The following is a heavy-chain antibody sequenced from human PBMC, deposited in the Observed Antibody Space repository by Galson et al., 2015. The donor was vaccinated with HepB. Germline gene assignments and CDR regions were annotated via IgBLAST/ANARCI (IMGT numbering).Heavy chain of an antibody. CDR2: ISGSGGST. J-gene: IGHJ6*02. CDR1: GFTFSSYA. Sequence: SLRLSCAASGFTFSSYAMSWVRQAPGKGLEWVSAISGSGGSTYYADSVKGRYTISRDNSKNTLYLQMNSLRAEDTAVYYCAKRTTVTAPYYYYYYGMDVWGQGTTVTVSS. CDR3: AKRTTVTAPYYYYYYGMDV. D-gene: IGHD4-17*01. V-gene: IGHV3-23*01.